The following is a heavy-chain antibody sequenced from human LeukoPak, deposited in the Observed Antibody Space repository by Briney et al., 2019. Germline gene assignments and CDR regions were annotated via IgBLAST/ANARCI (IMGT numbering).Heavy chain of an antibody. D-gene: IGHD5-18*01. Sequence: PSETLSLTCTVSGVSISSYYWSWIRQPPGKGLEWIGYIYYSGSTNYNPSLKSRVTISVDTSKNQFSLKLSSVTAADTAVYYCARGGYSYDLRFDYWGQGTLVTVSS. CDR3: ARGGYSYDLRFDY. J-gene: IGHJ4*02. V-gene: IGHV4-59*01. CDR1: GVSISSYY. CDR2: IYYSGST.